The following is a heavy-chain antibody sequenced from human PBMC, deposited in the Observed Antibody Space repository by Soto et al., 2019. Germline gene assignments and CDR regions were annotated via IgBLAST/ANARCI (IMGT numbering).Heavy chain of an antibody. CDR3: AKVMERDYDFWSGH. CDR2: ISYDGSNK. CDR1: GFTFSSYG. Sequence: ESGGGVVQPGRSLRLSCAASGFTFSSYGMHWVRQAPGKGLEWVAVISYDGSNKYYADSVKGRFTISRDNSKNTLYLQMNSLRAEDTAVYYCAKVMERDYDFWSGHWGQGTLVTVSS. J-gene: IGHJ4*02. D-gene: IGHD3-3*01. V-gene: IGHV3-30*18.